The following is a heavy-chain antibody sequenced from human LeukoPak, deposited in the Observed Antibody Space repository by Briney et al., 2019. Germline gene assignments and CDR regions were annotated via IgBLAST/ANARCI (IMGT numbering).Heavy chain of an antibody. D-gene: IGHD4-23*01. V-gene: IGHV3-23*01. CDR3: AKDARSFGGTYFDY. Sequence: GGSLRLSCAASGFTVSSNYMSWVRQAPGKGLEWVSAISGSGGSTYYADSVKGRFTISRDTSKTTLYLQMNSLRAEDTAIYYCAKDARSFGGTYFDYWGQGIQVTVSS. CDR2: ISGSGGST. CDR1: GFTVSSNY. J-gene: IGHJ4*02.